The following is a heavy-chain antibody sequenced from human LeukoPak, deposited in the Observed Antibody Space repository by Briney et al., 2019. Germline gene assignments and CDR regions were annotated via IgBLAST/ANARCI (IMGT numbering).Heavy chain of an antibody. Sequence: SVKVSCKASGGTFRTYSVTWVRQAPGQGLEWMGGIIPIFGTPNYAQKFQGRVKVTTDDATGTAYMELSSLMSEDTAIYYCARVDRYHFYLDVWGKGTLVTVSS. J-gene: IGHJ6*03. CDR1: GGTFRTYS. V-gene: IGHV1-69*05. CDR2: IIPIFGTP. CDR3: ARVDRYHFYLDV.